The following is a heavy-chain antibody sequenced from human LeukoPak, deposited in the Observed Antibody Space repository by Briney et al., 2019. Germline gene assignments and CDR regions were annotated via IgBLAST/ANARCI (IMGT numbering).Heavy chain of an antibody. Sequence: GGSLRLSCAASGFTFSNYWMHWVRQAPGKGLVWVSRLSSDGRDPSYADSVKGRFSISRDNAKNTLYMQMNSLRAEDTAVYYCARGVYEEDVNYWGQGTLVTVSS. J-gene: IGHJ4*02. CDR1: GFTFSNYW. V-gene: IGHV3-74*01. D-gene: IGHD6-13*01. CDR3: ARGVYEEDVNY. CDR2: LSSDGRDP.